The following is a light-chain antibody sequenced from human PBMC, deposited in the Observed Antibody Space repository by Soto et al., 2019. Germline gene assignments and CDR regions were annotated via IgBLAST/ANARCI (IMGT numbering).Light chain of an antibody. Sequence: DIVMTQSPDSLAVSLGERATINCKSSQSVLYRSNNKNYLAWYQQKPGQPPKLLIYWASTRQSGVPDRFSGSGSVTDFTLTISSLQAEDGAVYYCQQCYSIPTTVGGGTKVEIK. V-gene: IGKV4-1*01. CDR1: QSVLYRSNNKNY. J-gene: IGKJ4*01. CDR2: WAS. CDR3: QQCYSIPTT.